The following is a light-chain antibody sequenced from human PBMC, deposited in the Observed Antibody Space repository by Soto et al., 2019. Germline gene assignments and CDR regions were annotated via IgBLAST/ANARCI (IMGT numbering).Light chain of an antibody. CDR3: LQDDSYPRT. V-gene: IGKV1-6*01. CDR1: QDIRND. Sequence: AIPMTQSPSSLSSSVGDRVTITCRASQDIRNDLGWYQHKPGQAPNLLIYNASSLRSGVPSRLNGSRSGTDFRITISCLQPEDSATYYCLQDDSYPRTFGPKTKVDVK. J-gene: IGKJ3*01. CDR2: NAS.